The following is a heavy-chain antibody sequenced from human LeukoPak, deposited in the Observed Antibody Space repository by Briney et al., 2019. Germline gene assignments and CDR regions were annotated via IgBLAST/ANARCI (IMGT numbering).Heavy chain of an antibody. CDR1: GFTFSRAW. Sequence: GGSLRLSCVASGFTFSRAWMTWVRQAPGKGLEWVANIKQDGSEKYYVHSVRGRFTISRDNARNSLFLQMNSLRVEDTAVYYCARESFAPLAVDYFYYMDVWGKGTTVIVSS. J-gene: IGHJ6*03. CDR2: IKQDGSEK. V-gene: IGHV3-7*01. CDR3: ARESFAPLAVDYFYYMDV. D-gene: IGHD1-26*01.